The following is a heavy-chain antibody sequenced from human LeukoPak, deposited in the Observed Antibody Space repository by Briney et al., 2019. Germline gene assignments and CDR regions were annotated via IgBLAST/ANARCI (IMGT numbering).Heavy chain of an antibody. Sequence: SQTLSLTCTVSGGSISSGGYYWSWIRQHPGKGLEWIGCIYYSGTTNYNPSLMSRVTISVDTSKNQFSLKLSSVTAADTAVYYCARRGGDSFGFDYWGQGTLVTVSS. CDR1: GGSISSGGYY. J-gene: IGHJ4*02. CDR3: ARRGGDSFGFDY. V-gene: IGHV4-30-4*08. D-gene: IGHD3-16*01. CDR2: IYYSGTT.